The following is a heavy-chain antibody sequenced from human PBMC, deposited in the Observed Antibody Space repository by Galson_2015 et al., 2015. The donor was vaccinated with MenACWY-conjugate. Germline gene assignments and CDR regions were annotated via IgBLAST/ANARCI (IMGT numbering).Heavy chain of an antibody. V-gene: IGHV5-51*01. CDR3: ARHSGSGGSQYWYFDL. CDR1: GYKFSNYW. CDR2: IYPVDSDT. J-gene: IGHJ2*01. Sequence: QSGAEVKKPGESLTISCKDSGYKFSNYWIGWVRQMPGKGLEWMGNIYPVDSDTKYSPSFEGQVTISADKSITTAYLQWSSLKASDTAIYYCARHSGSGGSQYWYFDLWGRGTLVTVSS. D-gene: IGHD2-15*01.